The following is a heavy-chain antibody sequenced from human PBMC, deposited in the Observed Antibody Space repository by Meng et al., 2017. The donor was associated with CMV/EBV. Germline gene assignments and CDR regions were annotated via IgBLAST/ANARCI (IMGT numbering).Heavy chain of an antibody. CDR1: GFTFSSYW. J-gene: IGHJ2*01. CDR3: ARSAGGYFDL. CDR2: ITSDGSNT. Sequence: VQLVESGGCLVQPGGSLRLTCAASGFTFSSYWMHWFRQAPGKGLVWVSRITSDGSNTIYAGSVKGRFTISRDNAKNTLYLQMNSLRAEDTAVYYCARSAGGYFDLWGRGTLVTVSS. V-gene: IGHV3-74*01.